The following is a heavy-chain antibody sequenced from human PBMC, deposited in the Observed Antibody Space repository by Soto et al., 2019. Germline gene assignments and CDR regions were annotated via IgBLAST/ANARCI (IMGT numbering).Heavy chain of an antibody. J-gene: IGHJ4*02. CDR3: ASQSSEWLLFAS. D-gene: IGHD5-12*01. Sequence: PSETLSLTCDVSGDSISRGAYSWSWIRQPPGKGLEWIGYSYHNGNSYLNPSLKSRVTISVDKSKNQFFLKLSSVTAADTGVYYCASQSSEWLLFASWGQGTLVTAPQ. V-gene: IGHV4-30-2*01. CDR1: GDSISRGAYS. CDR2: SYHNGNS.